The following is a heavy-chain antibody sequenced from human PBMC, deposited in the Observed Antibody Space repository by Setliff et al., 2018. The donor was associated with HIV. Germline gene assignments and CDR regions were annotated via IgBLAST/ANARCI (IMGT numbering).Heavy chain of an antibody. J-gene: IGHJ3*02. CDR1: GGSISGYY. CDR2: IYTSGNT. Sequence: SETLSLTCTVSGGSISGYYWSWIRQPAGRGLEWIGRIYTSGNTNYSPSLKSRVTMSVDTSKNQFSLKLNSVTAADTAVYYCARSLISLVREGVFDIWGQGTMVAVSS. D-gene: IGHD3-10*01. CDR3: ARSLISLVREGVFDI. V-gene: IGHV4-4*07.